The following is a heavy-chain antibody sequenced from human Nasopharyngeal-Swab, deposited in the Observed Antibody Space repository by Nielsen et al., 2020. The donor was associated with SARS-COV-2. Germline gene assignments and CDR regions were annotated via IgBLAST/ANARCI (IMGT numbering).Heavy chain of an antibody. J-gene: IGHJ6*02. Sequence: GESLKISCAVSGFTFSNYWMSWVRQAPGKGLEWVANIKQDGSETYYVDSVKGRFTISRDSAKNSLCLQMNSLRPDDTAVYYCARDWSTIFGVIIRGGMDVWGQGTTVTVSS. CDR1: GFTFSNYW. V-gene: IGHV3-7*01. CDR3: ARDWSTIFGVIIRGGMDV. D-gene: IGHD3-3*01. CDR2: IKQDGSET.